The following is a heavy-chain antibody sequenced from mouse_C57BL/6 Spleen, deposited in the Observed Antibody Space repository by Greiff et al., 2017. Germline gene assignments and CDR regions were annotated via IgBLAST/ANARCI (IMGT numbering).Heavy chain of an antibody. CDR3: ARSSPDYYAMDY. J-gene: IGHJ4*01. CDR1: GYTFTSYW. Sequence: QVQLQQPGAELVRPGSSEKLSCKASGYTFTSYWMDWVKQRPGQGLEWIGNIYPSDSETHYNQKFKDKATLTVDKSSSTAYMQLSSLTSEDSAVYYCARSSPDYYAMDYWGQGTSVTVSS. CDR2: IYPSDSET. V-gene: IGHV1-61*01. D-gene: IGHD1-1*01.